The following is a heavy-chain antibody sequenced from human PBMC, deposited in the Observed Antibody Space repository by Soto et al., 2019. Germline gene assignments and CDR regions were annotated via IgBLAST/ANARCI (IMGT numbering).Heavy chain of an antibody. Sequence: EVQLVESGGGLVQPGRSLRLSCAASGFTFDDYAMHWVGQAPGKALEWVSGISWNSGSIGYADSVKGRFTISRDNAKNSLYLQMNSLIAEDTSLYYCARGGYYDSSGYPLHWRQGTLVTVSS. V-gene: IGHV3-9*01. J-gene: IGHJ4*02. CDR3: ARGGYYDSSGYPLH. CDR2: ISWNSGSI. D-gene: IGHD3-22*01. CDR1: GFTFDDYA.